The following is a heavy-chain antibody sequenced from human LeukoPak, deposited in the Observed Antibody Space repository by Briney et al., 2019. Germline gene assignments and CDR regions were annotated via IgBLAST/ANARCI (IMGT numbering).Heavy chain of an antibody. Sequence: GGSLRLSCAASGFTFSSYSMNWVRQAPGKGLEWVSSISSSSSYIYYADSVKDRFTISRDNAKNSLYLQMNSLRAEDTAVYYCASDFWSGYYVGYWGQGTLVTVSS. J-gene: IGHJ4*02. CDR3: ASDFWSGYYVGY. CDR1: GFTFSSYS. D-gene: IGHD3-3*01. CDR2: ISSSSSYI. V-gene: IGHV3-21*01.